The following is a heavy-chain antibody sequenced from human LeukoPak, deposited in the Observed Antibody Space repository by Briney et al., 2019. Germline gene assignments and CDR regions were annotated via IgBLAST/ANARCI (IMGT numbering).Heavy chain of an antibody. Sequence: PGGSLRLSCAASGFIFYDYGMSWVRQAPGKGLEWVSAISGSGGTTFYVDSVKGRFTISRDNSKNTLYLQMNSLRAEDTAVYYCAKDASYYGSGSDWFDPWGQGTLVTVSS. CDR2: ISGSGGTT. J-gene: IGHJ5*02. V-gene: IGHV3-23*01. D-gene: IGHD3-10*01. CDR1: GFIFYDYG. CDR3: AKDASYYGSGSDWFDP.